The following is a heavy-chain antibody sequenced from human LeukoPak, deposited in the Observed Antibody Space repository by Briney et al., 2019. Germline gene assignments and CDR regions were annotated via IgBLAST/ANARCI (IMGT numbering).Heavy chain of an antibody. CDR2: ISGSGAST. Sequence: GGSLRLSCLTSGFTLSTNAMSWVRQAPGKGLEWISGISGSGASTYYADSVKGRFTISRDDSRNTLYLQMNSLRGDDTAVYYCARGKYYYDSSGYYDEPGHYWGQGTLVTVSS. V-gene: IGHV3-23*01. CDR1: GFTLSTNA. CDR3: ARGKYYYDSSGYYDEPGHY. D-gene: IGHD3-22*01. J-gene: IGHJ4*02.